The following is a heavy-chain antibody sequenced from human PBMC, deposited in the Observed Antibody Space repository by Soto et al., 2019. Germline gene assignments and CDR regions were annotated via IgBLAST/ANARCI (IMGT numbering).Heavy chain of an antibody. CDR3: ARSAAAGYYYYDMDV. V-gene: IGHV4-34*01. CDR2: INHSGST. D-gene: IGHD6-13*01. J-gene: IGHJ6*03. CDR1: GGSFSGYY. Sequence: SETLSLTCAVYGGSFSGYYWSWIRQPPGKGLEWIGEINHSGSTNYNPSLKSRVTISVDTSKIQFSLKLSSVTAADTAVYYCARSAAAGYYYYDMDVWGKGTTVTVSS.